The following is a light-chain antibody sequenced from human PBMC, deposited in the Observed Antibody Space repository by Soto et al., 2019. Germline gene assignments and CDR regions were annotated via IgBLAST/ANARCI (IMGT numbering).Light chain of an antibody. CDR3: SSFAGSSKLV. V-gene: IGLV2-8*01. J-gene: IGLJ3*02. CDR2: EVN. Sequence: QSALTQPPSASGSPGQSVTISCTGTSSDVGRYKYVSWYQQYPGKAPQDMIYEVNKRPSGVPDRFSGSKSGNTASLTVSGLQTEDEAHYYCSSFAGSSKLVFGGGTKVTVL. CDR1: SSDVGRYKY.